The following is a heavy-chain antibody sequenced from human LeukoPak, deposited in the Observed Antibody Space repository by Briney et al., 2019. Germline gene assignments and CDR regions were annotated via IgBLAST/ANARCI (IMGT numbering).Heavy chain of an antibody. V-gene: IGHV3-30*02. D-gene: IGHD3-10*01. CDR3: AKEMGFKIREVMLGFFEY. J-gene: IGHJ4*02. CDR2: IRYDGTQQ. CDR1: GFTFRNYA. Sequence: PGGSLRLSCETSGFTFRNYAMHWVRQAPGKGLEWAAFIRYDGTQQSYADSVKGRFTISRDNSKKTLYLEMNSLRAEDTAVYYCAKEMGFKIREVMLGFFEYWGQGTLVTVSS.